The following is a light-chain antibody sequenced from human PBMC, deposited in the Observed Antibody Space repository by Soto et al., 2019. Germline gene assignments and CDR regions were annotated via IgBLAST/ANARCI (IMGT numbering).Light chain of an antibody. CDR2: GAS. CDR1: QSVSSSY. CDR3: QQRSNWWT. J-gene: IGKJ1*01. Sequence: DIVLTQSQGPLSLSPGESATLSCRASQSVSSSYLAWYQQKPGQAPRLLIYGASSRATGIPDRFSGSGSGTDFTLTISRLEPEDFAVYYCQQRSNWWTFGQGTKVDIK. V-gene: IGKV3D-20*02.